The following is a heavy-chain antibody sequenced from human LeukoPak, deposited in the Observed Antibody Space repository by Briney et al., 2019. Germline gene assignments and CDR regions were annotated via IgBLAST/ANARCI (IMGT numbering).Heavy chain of an antibody. Sequence: GASVKVSCKTSGGTFSSYAISWVRQAPGQGLEWMGGTIPMFDTANYAHKFQGRVTITADKSTRTAYMELSSLRSEDTAVYYCARAHSSGWRDYYYYYMDVWGKGTTVTVSS. D-gene: IGHD6-19*01. CDR1: GGTFSSYA. CDR3: ARAHSSGWRDYYYYYMDV. V-gene: IGHV1-69*06. CDR2: TIPMFDTA. J-gene: IGHJ6*03.